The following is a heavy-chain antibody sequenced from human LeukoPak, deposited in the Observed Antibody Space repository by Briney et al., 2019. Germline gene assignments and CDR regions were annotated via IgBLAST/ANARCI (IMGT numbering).Heavy chain of an antibody. J-gene: IGHJ4*02. CDR1: GGTFSSYA. CDR3: AREEVWDSSSWYYIEG. D-gene: IGHD6-13*01. Sequence: ASVKVSCKASGGTFSSYAISWVRQAPGQGLEWMGGIIPIFGTANYAQQFQGRVTITADESTSTAYMELSSLRSEDTAVYYCAREEVWDSSSWYYIEGWGQGTLVTVSS. CDR2: IIPIFGTA. V-gene: IGHV1-69*01.